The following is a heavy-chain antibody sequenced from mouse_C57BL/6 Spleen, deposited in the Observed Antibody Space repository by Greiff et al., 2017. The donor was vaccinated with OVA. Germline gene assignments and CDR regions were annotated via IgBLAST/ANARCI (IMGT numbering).Heavy chain of an antibody. CDR2: IHPTSGST. CDR1: GYTFTSYW. CDR3: ARWVNYAMGD. Sequence: QVQLQQPGAELVKPGASVKLSCKASGYTFTSYWMHWVKQRPGQGLEWIGMIHPTSGSTNYNEKFKSKATLTVDKSSSTAYMQLSSLTSEDSAVYYCARWVNYAMGDRGQGTSVTVSS. J-gene: IGHJ4*01. D-gene: IGHD2-13*01. V-gene: IGHV1-64*01.